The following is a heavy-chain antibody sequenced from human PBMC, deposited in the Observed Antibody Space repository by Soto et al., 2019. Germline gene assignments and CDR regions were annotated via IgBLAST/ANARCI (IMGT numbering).Heavy chain of an antibody. CDR2: ISPDGRTT. V-gene: IGHV3-74*01. J-gene: IGHJ4*02. D-gene: IGHD3-10*01. Sequence: VGSLRLSRAASGFSFSHYWMHWVRQAPGKGLVWVSRISPDGRTTTYADSVKGRFTISRDNAKSTLYLQMNSLTVEDGAVYYCADSWLPTSYWGPGTLVTVSS. CDR3: ADSWLPTSY. CDR1: GFSFSHYW.